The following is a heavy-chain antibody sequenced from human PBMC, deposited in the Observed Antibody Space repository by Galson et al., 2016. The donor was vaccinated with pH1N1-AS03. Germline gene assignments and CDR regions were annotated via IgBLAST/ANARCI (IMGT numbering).Heavy chain of an antibody. V-gene: IGHV1-69*13. Sequence: SVKVSCKASGGTFSRSTISWVRQAPGHGLEWMGRIIPIFNTINYAQKLRGRVTMTVDESTSTAYMDLSSLSYEASAIYYCCVSVTPSSFTDAFDIWGQGTTVTVSS. CDR3: CVSVTPSSFTDAFDI. CDR1: GGTFSRST. CDR2: IIPIFNTI. J-gene: IGHJ3*02. D-gene: IGHD5-18*01.